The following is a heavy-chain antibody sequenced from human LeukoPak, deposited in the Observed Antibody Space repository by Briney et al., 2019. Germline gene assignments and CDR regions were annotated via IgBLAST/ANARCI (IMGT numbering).Heavy chain of an antibody. CDR2: IYYSGST. CDR1: GGSISRGSYY. D-gene: IGHD3-22*01. CDR3: ARDRDSTGYGWFAP. V-gene: IGHV4-31*03. Sequence: SQTLSLTCTVSGGSISRGSYYWSWIRQHPGKGLEWIGYIYYSGSTYYNPSLKSRVTISSDTSKNQFSLEMTSVTAADTAVYYCARDRDSTGYGWFAPWGQGTLVTVSS. J-gene: IGHJ5*02.